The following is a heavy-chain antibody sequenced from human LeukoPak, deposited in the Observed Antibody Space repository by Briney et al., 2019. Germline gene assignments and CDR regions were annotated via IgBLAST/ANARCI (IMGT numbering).Heavy chain of an antibody. CDR2: ISAYNGNT. Sequence: GASVKVSCKASGYTFTSYGISWVRQAPGQGLEWMGWISAYNGNTNYAQKLQGRVTMTTDTSTSTAYMELRSLGSDDTAVYYCARVPPGDDFWSGQTYYFDYWGQGTLVTVSS. J-gene: IGHJ4*02. D-gene: IGHD3-3*01. CDR3: ARVPPGDDFWSGQTYYFDY. CDR1: GYTFTSYG. V-gene: IGHV1-18*01.